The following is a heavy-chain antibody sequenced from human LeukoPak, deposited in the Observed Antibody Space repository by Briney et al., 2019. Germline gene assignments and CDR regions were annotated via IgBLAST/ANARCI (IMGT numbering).Heavy chain of an antibody. J-gene: IGHJ4*02. Sequence: PGGSLRLSCAPSGFTFGSYAMSWVRQAPGKGLEWVSYSSSSGSTIYYADSVKGRFAISRDNAKNSLYLQMNSLRAEDTAVYYCARRRDFIDYWGQGTLVTVSS. CDR2: SSSSGSTI. V-gene: IGHV3-48*04. D-gene: IGHD3/OR15-3a*01. CDR3: ARRRDFIDY. CDR1: GFTFGSYA.